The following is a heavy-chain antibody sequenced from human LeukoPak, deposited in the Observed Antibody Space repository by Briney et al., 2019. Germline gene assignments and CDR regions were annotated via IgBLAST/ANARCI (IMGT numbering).Heavy chain of an antibody. J-gene: IGHJ3*02. V-gene: IGHV3-30-3*01. D-gene: IGHD1-26*01. CDR2: ISYDGSNK. Sequence: GRSLRLSCAASGFTFSSYAMHWVRQAPGKGLEWVAVISYDGSNKYYADSVKGRFTISRDNSKNTLYLQMNSLRAEDTAVYYCARDGVRGSYFFRAEDAFDIWGQGTMVTVSS. CDR1: GFTFSSYA. CDR3: ARDGVRGSYFFRAEDAFDI.